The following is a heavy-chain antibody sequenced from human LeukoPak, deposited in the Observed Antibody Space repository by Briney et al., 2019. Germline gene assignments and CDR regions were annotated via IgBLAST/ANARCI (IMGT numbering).Heavy chain of an antibody. CDR3: AGGPGGGSLSESLLGY. J-gene: IGHJ4*02. D-gene: IGHD2-15*01. CDR2: INHSGTT. Sequence: SETLSLTCAVYGGSFSGYYWRWIRQPPGKGLEWIGEINHSGTTNYNPSLTSRVTISVDTSKNHFSLTLSSVPTADTAVFYCAGGPGGGSLSESLLGYWGRGTLATVSS. V-gene: IGHV4-34*01. CDR1: GGSFSGYY.